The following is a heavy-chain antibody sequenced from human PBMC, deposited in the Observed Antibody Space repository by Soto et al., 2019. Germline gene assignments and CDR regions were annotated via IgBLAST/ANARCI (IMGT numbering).Heavy chain of an antibody. D-gene: IGHD3-3*01. Sequence: QVHLQESGPGLVKPSETLSLTCSVSGGTISGYYWTWIRQPVGKGLEWIGRIYSSGNTKYNPSLQSRVTMSLDTSNNQFSLRLTSVTAADTAVYYCARGQRFSDWFDPWGQGTLVTVSS. CDR1: GGTISGYY. CDR3: ARGQRFSDWFDP. CDR2: IYSSGNT. V-gene: IGHV4-4*07. J-gene: IGHJ5*02.